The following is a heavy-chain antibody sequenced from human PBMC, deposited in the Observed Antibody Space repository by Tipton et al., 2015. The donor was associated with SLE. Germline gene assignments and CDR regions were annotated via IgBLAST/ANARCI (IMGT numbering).Heavy chain of an antibody. CDR2: ISSSSSYI. V-gene: IGHV3-21*01. CDR3: AKDGDYVWGSYRYRGDAFDI. Sequence: SLRLSCAASGFTFSSYSMNWVRQAPGKGLEWVSSISSSSSYIYYADSVKGRFTISRDNAKNSLYLQMNSLRAEDTAVYYCAKDGDYVWGSYRYRGDAFDIWGQGTLVTVSS. D-gene: IGHD3-16*02. J-gene: IGHJ3*02. CDR1: GFTFSSYS.